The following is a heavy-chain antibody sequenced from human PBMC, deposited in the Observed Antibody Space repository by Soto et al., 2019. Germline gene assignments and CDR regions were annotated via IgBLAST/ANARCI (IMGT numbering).Heavy chain of an antibody. CDR1: GFSLRSSGMG. D-gene: IGHD1-1*01. Sequence: QITLNESGPTVVKPTQTLTLTCTFSGFSLRSSGMGVGWIRQPPGKALEWLALIYWDDDKRYSPSLKSRLNITKDTIKNLVVLTMTNMDPVDTATYFCAHSSRWLQLRDAFDIWGQGTMVTVSS. J-gene: IGHJ3*02. CDR3: AHSSRWLQLRDAFDI. V-gene: IGHV2-5*02. CDR2: IYWDDDK.